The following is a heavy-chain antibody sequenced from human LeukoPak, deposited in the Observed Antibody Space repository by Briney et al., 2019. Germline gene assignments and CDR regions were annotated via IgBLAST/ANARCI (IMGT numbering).Heavy chain of an antibody. CDR2: ISAYNGNT. Sequence: ASVKVSCKASGYTFTSYGISWVRQAPGQGLEWMGWISAYNGNTNYAQKLQGRVTITADESTSTAYMELSSLRSEDTAVYYCARDLKAYYYDSSGYYSFDYWGQGTLVTVSS. D-gene: IGHD3-22*01. V-gene: IGHV1-18*01. CDR1: GYTFTSYG. CDR3: ARDLKAYYYDSSGYYSFDY. J-gene: IGHJ4*02.